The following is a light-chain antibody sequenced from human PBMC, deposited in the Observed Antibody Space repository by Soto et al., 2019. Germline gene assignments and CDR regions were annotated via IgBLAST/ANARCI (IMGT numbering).Light chain of an antibody. Sequence: DIHMTQSPSTLSASVGDRVTITCRASQSISSWLAWYQQKPGKAPNLLIYDASSLESGVPSRFSGSGSGTKFTLTIASLQPDDFATYYCRQYETFSGTFGPGTKVDIK. V-gene: IGKV1-5*01. CDR3: RQYETFSGT. CDR1: QSISSW. CDR2: DAS. J-gene: IGKJ1*01.